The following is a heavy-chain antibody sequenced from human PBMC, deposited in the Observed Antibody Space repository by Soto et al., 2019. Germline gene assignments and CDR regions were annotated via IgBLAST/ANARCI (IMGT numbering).Heavy chain of an antibody. CDR2: IYYSGST. V-gene: IGHV4-31*03. CDR3: ATQVVGSGYYTGVLSS. CDR1: GGSISSGGYY. Sequence: PSETLSLTCTVSGGSISSGGYYWSWIRQHPGKGLEWIGYIYYSGSTYYNPSLKSRVTISVDTSKNQFSLKLSSVTAADTAVYYCATQVVGSGYYTGVLSSWGQGTLVTVSS. J-gene: IGHJ5*02. D-gene: IGHD3-3*01.